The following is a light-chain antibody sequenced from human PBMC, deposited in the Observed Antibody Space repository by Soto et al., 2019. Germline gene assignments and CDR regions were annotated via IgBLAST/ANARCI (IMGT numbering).Light chain of an antibody. V-gene: IGLV2-8*01. J-gene: IGLJ1*01. CDR2: EVS. CDR3: ASFRSGTILV. CDR1: SSDVGGYNY. Sequence: QSALTQPPSASGSPGQSVTISCTGTSSDVGGYNYVSWYQQHPGKAPKLMIYEVSERPSGVPDRFSGSKSSNTASLTISGLLDDDEADYFCASFRSGTILVFGSGTKLTVL.